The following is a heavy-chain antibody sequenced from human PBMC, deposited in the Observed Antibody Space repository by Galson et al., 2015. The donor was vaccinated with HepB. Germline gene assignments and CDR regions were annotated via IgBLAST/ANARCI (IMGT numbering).Heavy chain of an antibody. D-gene: IGHD6-13*01. V-gene: IGHV3-23*01. CDR2: ISGSGDST. Sequence: SLRLSCAASGFTFSNYAMSWVRQAPGKGLEWVSAISGSGDSTYHADSVKGRFTISRDNSKNTSYLQMNSLRGEDTAVYYCAKEKYSSSWYNAWFDPWGQGTLVTVSS. CDR3: AKEKYSSSWYNAWFDP. CDR1: GFTFSNYA. J-gene: IGHJ5*02.